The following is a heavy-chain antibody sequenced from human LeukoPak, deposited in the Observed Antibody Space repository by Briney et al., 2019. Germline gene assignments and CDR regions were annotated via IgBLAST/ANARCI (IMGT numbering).Heavy chain of an antibody. D-gene: IGHD6-13*01. J-gene: IGHJ4*02. Sequence: SGTLSLTCAVYGGSFSGYYWSWIRQPPGKGLEWIGEINHSGSTNYNPSLKSRVTISVDASKNQFSLKLSSVTAADTAAYYCARKKGSSWIDYWGQGTLVTVSS. CDR1: GGSFSGYY. V-gene: IGHV4-34*01. CDR2: INHSGST. CDR3: ARKKGSSWIDY.